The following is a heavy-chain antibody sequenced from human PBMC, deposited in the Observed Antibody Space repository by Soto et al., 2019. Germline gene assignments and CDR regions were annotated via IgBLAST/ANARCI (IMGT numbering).Heavy chain of an antibody. V-gene: IGHV3-74*01. CDR3: ARAGDWNYVQGF. D-gene: IGHD1-7*01. J-gene: IGHJ4*02. CDR1: GFTFTNYR. Sequence: PGGSLRLSCAASGFTFTNYRIHWVRQALGKGLVWVARINSDGTRINYADSVKGRFTISRDNAKNTVFLQMNSLRDEDSAVYFCARAGDWNYVQGFWGQGTLVTVSS. CDR2: INSDGTRI.